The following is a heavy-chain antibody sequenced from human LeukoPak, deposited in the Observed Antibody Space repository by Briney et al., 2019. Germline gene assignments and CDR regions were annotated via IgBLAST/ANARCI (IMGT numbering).Heavy chain of an antibody. J-gene: IGHJ4*02. CDR3: TRARQWLVPIDY. CDR2: ISYDGSNK. CDR1: GFTFSSYA. V-gene: IGHV3-30*01. D-gene: IGHD6-19*01. Sequence: PGRSLRLSCAASGFTFSSYAMHWVRQAPGKGLERVAVISYDGSNKYYADSVKGRFTISRDHSKNTLYLQMNSLRAEDTAMYYCTRARQWLVPIDYWGQGTLVTVSS.